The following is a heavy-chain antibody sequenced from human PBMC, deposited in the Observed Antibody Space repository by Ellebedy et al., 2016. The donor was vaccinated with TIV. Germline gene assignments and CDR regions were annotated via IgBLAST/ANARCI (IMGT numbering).Heavy chain of an antibody. CDR1: GYTFTGYY. V-gene: IGHV1-69*13. J-gene: IGHJ5*02. Sequence: AASVKVSCKASGYTFTGYYMHWVRQAPGQGLEWMGGIIPIFGTANYAQKFQGRVTITADESTSTAYMELSSLRSEDTAVYYCARAVDWFDPWGQGTLVTVSS. CDR2: IIPIFGTA. CDR3: ARAVDWFDP.